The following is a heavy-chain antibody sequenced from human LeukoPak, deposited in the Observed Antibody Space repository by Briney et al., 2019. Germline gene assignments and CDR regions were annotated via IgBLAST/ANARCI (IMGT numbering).Heavy chain of an antibody. J-gene: IGHJ4*02. CDR2: INTYNGNT. Sequence: ASVKVSCKASGYTFTNYGITWVRQAPGQGLEWMGWINTYNGNTNYAQKLQGRVTMTTDTSTSTAYMELRSLRSDDTAVYYCARQAYGGIRGDYFDYWGQGTLVTVSS. V-gene: IGHV1-18*01. CDR1: GYTFTNYG. CDR3: ARQAYGGIRGDYFDY. D-gene: IGHD4-23*01.